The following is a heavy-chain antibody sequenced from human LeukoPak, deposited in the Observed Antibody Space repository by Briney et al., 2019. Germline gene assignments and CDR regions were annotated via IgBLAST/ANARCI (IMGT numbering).Heavy chain of an antibody. CDR3: ARGLAYCSSTSCRQG. CDR2: VYYSGST. J-gene: IGHJ4*02. CDR1: GGSISSGSYY. V-gene: IGHV4-61*10. D-gene: IGHD2-2*01. Sequence: SETLSLTCTVSGGSISSGSYYWSWIRQPAGKGLDWIGYVYYSGSTNYNPSLKSRVTISVDTSKNQFSLKLSSVTAADTAVYYCARGLAYCSSTSCRQGWGQGTLVTVSS.